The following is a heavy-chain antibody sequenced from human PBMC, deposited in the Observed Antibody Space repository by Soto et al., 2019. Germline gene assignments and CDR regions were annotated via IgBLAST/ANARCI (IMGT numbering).Heavy chain of an antibody. Sequence: GGSLRLSCAASGFTFSSYWMSWVRQAPGKGLEWVANIKQDGSEKYYVDSVKGRFTISRDNAKNSLYLQMNSLRAEDTAVYYCARVPVPRIAAAGTAFDPWGQGTLVTVSS. CDR1: GFTFSSYW. CDR2: IKQDGSEK. J-gene: IGHJ5*02. D-gene: IGHD6-13*01. CDR3: ARVPVPRIAAAGTAFDP. V-gene: IGHV3-7*03.